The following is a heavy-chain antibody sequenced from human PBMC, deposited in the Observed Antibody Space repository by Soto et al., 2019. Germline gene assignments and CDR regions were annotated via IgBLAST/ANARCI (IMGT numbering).Heavy chain of an antibody. Sequence: ASVKVSCKTSGDNFKKNVFTWVRQAPGQGLEWMGGTIPALGKTHYIEKLQGRVTITVDDATRTVYMEVRDLTSEDTAIYYCARGPFRPSAMDVWGQGTTVTVSS. V-gene: IGHV1-69*10. CDR2: TIPALGKT. J-gene: IGHJ6*02. D-gene: IGHD3-10*01. CDR1: GDNFKKNV. CDR3: ARGPFRPSAMDV.